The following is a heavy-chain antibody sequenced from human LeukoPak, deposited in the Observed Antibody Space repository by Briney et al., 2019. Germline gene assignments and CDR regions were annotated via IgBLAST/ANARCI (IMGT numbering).Heavy chain of an antibody. CDR2: ISGSGGST. CDR1: GFTFSSYA. CDR3: GQLLSNDDAFDI. Sequence: GGSPRLSCAASGFTFSSYAMSWVRQAPGKGLEWVSAISGSGGSTYYADSVKGRFTISRDNSKNTLYLQMNSLRAEDTAVYYCGQLLSNDDAFDIWGQGTMVTVSS. V-gene: IGHV3-23*01. J-gene: IGHJ3*02. D-gene: IGHD2-2*01.